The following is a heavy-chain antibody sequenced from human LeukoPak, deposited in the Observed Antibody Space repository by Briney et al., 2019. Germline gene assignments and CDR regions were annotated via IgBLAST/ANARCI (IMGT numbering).Heavy chain of an antibody. V-gene: IGHV3-53*01. Sequence: PGGSLRLSCVASRFQFSSYAMSWVRQAPGKGLEWVSVIYSGGSTYYADSVKGRFTISRDNSKNTLYLQMNSLRAEDTAVYYCARDRYYYGMDVRGQGTTVTVSS. CDR3: ARDRYYYGMDV. CDR1: RFQFSSYA. J-gene: IGHJ6*02. CDR2: IYSGGST.